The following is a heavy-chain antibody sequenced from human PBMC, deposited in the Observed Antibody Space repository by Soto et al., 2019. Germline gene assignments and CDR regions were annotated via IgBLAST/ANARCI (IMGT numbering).Heavy chain of an antibody. Sequence: ASVKVSCKASGYTCTSYAMHWVRQAPGQRLEWMGWINAGNGNTKYSQKFQGRVTITRDTSASTAYMELSSLRSEDTAVYYCARGHYCGGDCYHGAFDIWGQGTMVTVSS. CDR1: GYTCTSYA. CDR3: ARGHYCGGDCYHGAFDI. V-gene: IGHV1-3*01. D-gene: IGHD2-21*02. J-gene: IGHJ3*02. CDR2: INAGNGNT.